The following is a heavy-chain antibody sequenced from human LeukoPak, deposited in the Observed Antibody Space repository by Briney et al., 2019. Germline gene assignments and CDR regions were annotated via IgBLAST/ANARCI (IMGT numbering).Heavy chain of an antibody. J-gene: IGHJ4*02. D-gene: IGHD3-10*01. V-gene: IGHV4-59*01. Sequence: PSETLSLTCTVSGGSISSYYWSWIRQPPGKGLEWIGYIYYSGSTNYNPSLKSRVTISVDTSKNQFSLKLSSVTAADTAVYYCARNPEWFGEFDYWGQGTLVTVSS. CDR1: GGSISSYY. CDR3: ARNPEWFGEFDY. CDR2: IYYSGST.